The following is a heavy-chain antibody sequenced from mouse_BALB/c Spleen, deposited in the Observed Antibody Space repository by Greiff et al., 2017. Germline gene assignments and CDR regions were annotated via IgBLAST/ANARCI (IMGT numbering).Heavy chain of an antibody. V-gene: IGHV1S34*01. CDR1: GYSFTGYY. CDR3: ARRGKNWDAMDY. J-gene: IGHJ4*01. Sequence: LVKTGASVKISCKASGYSFTGYYMHWVKQSHGKSLEWIGYISCYNGATSYNQKFKGKATFTVDTSSSTAYMQFSSLTSEDSAVYYCARRGKNWDAMDYWGQGTSVTVSS. CDR2: ISCYNGAT. D-gene: IGHD4-1*01.